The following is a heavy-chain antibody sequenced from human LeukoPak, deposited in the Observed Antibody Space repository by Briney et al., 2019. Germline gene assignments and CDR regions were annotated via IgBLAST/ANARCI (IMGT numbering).Heavy chain of an antibody. J-gene: IGHJ5*02. CDR1: GFTFNNAK. V-gene: IGHV3-15*01. Sequence: GGSLRLSCAASGFTFNNAKMNWVRQAPGKGLEWVGRIKSKADGGTTDYAAPVKGGFTISRDESKNTLYLQMNSLKTEDTGVYYCARWRTYIQGFFDPWGQGTLVTVSS. CDR2: IKSKADGGTT. CDR3: ARWRTYIQGFFDP. D-gene: IGHD1/OR15-1a*01.